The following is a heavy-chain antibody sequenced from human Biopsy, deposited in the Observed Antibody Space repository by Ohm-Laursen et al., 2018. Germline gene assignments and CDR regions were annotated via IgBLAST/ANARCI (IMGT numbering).Heavy chain of an antibody. Sequence: ASVKVSCKVSGYTLTALSMHRVRQAPGRGLEWMGGFAPENGKTIYAQKFQGRITMTEDTSTDTAYMELSSLRSEDTAVYYCAADINVWNVNYWGQGTQVTVSS. V-gene: IGHV1-24*01. D-gene: IGHD1-1*01. CDR2: FAPENGKT. J-gene: IGHJ4*02. CDR3: AADINVWNVNY. CDR1: GYTLTALS.